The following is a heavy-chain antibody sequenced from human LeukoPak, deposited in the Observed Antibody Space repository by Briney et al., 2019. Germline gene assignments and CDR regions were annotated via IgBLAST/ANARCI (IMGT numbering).Heavy chain of an antibody. CDR2: IYYSGTT. V-gene: IGHV4-59*08. J-gene: IGHJ4*02. Sequence: SETLSLTCTVSGGSISSYYWSWIRQPPGKGLEWIGYIYYSGTTNYNPSLKGRVTISVDTSKNQFSLMLSSVTAAGTAVYYCARQRDAYSNDRPFDFWGQGTLVTVSS. CDR1: GGSISSYY. CDR3: ARQRDAYSNDRPFDF. D-gene: IGHD4-11*01.